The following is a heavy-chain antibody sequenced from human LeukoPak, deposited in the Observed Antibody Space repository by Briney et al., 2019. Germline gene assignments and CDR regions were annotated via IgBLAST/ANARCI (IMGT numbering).Heavy chain of an antibody. J-gene: IGHJ3*02. CDR2: IKQDGSEK. D-gene: IGHD2-21*02. V-gene: IGHV3-7*01. CDR1: GFTFSSYW. CDR3: ARVRLAYCGGDCYSQAFDI. Sequence: GGSLRLSCAASGFTFSSYWMLWVRQAPGKGLEWVASIKQDGSEKYYVDSMKGRFTISRDNAENSLYLQMNSLRAEDTAVYYCARVRLAYCGGDCYSQAFDIWGQGTMVTVSS.